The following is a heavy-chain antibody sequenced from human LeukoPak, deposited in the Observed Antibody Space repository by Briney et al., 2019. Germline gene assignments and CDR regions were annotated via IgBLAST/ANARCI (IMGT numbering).Heavy chain of an antibody. CDR2: IKQDGSEK. J-gene: IGHJ4*02. D-gene: IGHD5-24*01. CDR3: AREMATTLDY. Sequence: PGGSLRLSCAAPGFTFSSYWMSWVRQAPGKGLEWVANIKQDGSEKYYVDSVKGRFTISRDNAKNSLYLQMNSLRAEDTAVYYCAREMATTLDYWGQGTLVTVSS. V-gene: IGHV3-7*01. CDR1: GFTFSSYW.